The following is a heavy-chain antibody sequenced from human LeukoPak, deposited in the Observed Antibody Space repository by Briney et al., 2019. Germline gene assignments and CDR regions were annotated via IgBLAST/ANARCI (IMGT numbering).Heavy chain of an antibody. Sequence: GESLRISCQGPGFIFTRYWITWVRQIPGKGLEWMGRIDPSVSYTKYSTPFQGHVTLSADKSSSTAYLQWSSLNASDTAMYYGTTGTRDIVVVVAATFCDYGMDVWGKGTTVTVSS. V-gene: IGHV5-10-1*01. CDR1: GFIFTRYW. CDR2: IDPSVSYT. J-gene: IGHJ6*04. D-gene: IGHD2-15*01. CDR3: TTGTRDIVVVVAATFCDYGMDV.